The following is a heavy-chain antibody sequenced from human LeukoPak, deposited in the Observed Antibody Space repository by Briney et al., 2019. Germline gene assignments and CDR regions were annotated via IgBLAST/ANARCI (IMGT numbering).Heavy chain of an antibody. J-gene: IGHJ3*02. CDR2: IGIADDT. D-gene: IGHD5/OR15-5a*01. CDR3: VRGGIQVSGIDAFDI. Sequence: PGGFLRLSCAASGFTFRNYDMHWVRQFPGRGLEWVSAIGIADDTHYPDSVKGRFTISRENAKNSLYLQMNSLRDGDTAVYYCVRGGIQVSGIDAFDIWGQGTMVTVSS. V-gene: IGHV3-13*01. CDR1: GFTFRNYD.